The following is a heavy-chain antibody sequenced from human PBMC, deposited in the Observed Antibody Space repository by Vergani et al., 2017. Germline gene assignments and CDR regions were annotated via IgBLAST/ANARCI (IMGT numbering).Heavy chain of an antibody. Sequence: EVQLLESGGGLVQPGGSLRLSCAASGFSFSSYAMSWVRQATGKGLEWVSGISGRGGSTYYADSVKGRFTISRDISKNTLDLQMNSLRAEDTAVYYCAKSRGGYFDYWGQGTLVTVSS. CDR1: GFSFSSYA. J-gene: IGHJ4*02. D-gene: IGHD5-12*01. CDR3: AKSRGGYFDY. V-gene: IGHV3-23*01. CDR2: ISGRGGST.